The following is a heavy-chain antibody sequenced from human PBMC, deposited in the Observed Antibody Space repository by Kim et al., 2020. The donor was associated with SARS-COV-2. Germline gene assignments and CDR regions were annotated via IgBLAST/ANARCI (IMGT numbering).Heavy chain of an antibody. J-gene: IGHJ3*02. CDR2: GSSE. V-gene: IGHV3-30*02. Sequence: GSSEYYADTVQGRVTISRDYSTNTVYLEMNSLRDEDTAVYYCGRGNLSFDSWGQGTMVTVSS. D-gene: IGHD3-10*01. CDR3: GRGNLSFDS.